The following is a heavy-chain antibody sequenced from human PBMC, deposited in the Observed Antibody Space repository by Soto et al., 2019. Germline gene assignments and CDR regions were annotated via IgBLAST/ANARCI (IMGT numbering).Heavy chain of an antibody. J-gene: IGHJ6*02. CDR3: GRDEVRNGVGV. Sequence: EVRLVESGGGLVQPGGSLRLSCVASGFTFTSYWMSWVRQAPGKGLEWVANIKGDGSEKKYVDSVKGRFTISRDNANNSVYLKMNSRRAGDTALYYCGRDEVRNGVGVWAQGTTVTV. V-gene: IGHV3-7*01. CDR2: IKGDGSEK. CDR1: GFTFTSYW.